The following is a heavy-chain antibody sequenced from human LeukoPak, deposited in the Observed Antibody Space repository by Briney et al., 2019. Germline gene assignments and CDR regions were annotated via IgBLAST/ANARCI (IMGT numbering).Heavy chain of an antibody. CDR3: ASTPYYCDSSGYYGY. Sequence: TSETLSLTCTVSGYSISSGYYWGWIRQPPGKGLEWIGSIYHGGTTYYNPSLKSRVSMSVDTSKNQFSLKLSSVTAADTAVYYCASTPYYCDSSGYYGYWGQGTLVTVSS. D-gene: IGHD3-22*01. V-gene: IGHV4-38-2*02. CDR2: IYHGGTT. CDR1: GYSISSGYY. J-gene: IGHJ4*02.